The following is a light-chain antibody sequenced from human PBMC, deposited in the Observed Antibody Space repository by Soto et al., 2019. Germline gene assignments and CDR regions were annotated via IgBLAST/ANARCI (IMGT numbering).Light chain of an antibody. CDR2: EVS. CDR3: SXYTSSSIDYV. CDR1: SSDVGGYNY. V-gene: IGLV2-14*01. Sequence: QSALTQPASVSGSPGQSITISCTGTSSDVGGYNYVSWYQQHPGKAPKLMIYEVSNRPSGXSXXFSGSKSGNTASLTISGXXXEXXXXXXXSXYTSSSIDYVFGTGTKVTVL. J-gene: IGLJ1*01.